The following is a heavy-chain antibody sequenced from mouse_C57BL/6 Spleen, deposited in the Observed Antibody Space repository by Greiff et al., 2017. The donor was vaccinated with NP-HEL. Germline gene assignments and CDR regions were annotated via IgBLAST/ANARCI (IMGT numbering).Heavy chain of an antibody. V-gene: IGHV1-66*01. D-gene: IGHD1-1*02. CDR1: GYSFTSYY. CDR2: IYPGSGNP. Sequence: QVQLQQSGPELVKPGASVKISCKASGYSFTSYYIHWVKQRPGQGLEWIGWIYPGSGNPKYNEKFKGKATLTADTSSSTAYMQLSSLTSEDSAVYYCARIWGYYAMDYWGQGTSVTVSS. J-gene: IGHJ4*01. CDR3: ARIWGYYAMDY.